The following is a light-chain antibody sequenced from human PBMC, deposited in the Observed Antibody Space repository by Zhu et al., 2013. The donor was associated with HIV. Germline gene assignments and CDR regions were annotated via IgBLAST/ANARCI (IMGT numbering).Light chain of an antibody. V-gene: IGKV1-12*01. CDR3: QQSYSAPYT. J-gene: IGKJ2*01. Sequence: DIQMTQSPSSVSASVGDRVTITCRASQGISSWLAWYQQKPGKAPKLLIYAASSLQSGVPSRFGGSGSGTHFTLTISSLQPDDIATYYCQQSYSAPYTFGQGTRLDIK. CDR1: QGISSW. CDR2: AAS.